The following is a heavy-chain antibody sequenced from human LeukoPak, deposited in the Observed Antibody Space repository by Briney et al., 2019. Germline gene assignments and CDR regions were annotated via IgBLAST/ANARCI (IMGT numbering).Heavy chain of an antibody. Sequence: PGGSLRLSCAASGFTFSGYWMHWVRQAPGKGLVWVSRINSDGSSIRYADSVKGRFAISRDNAKNALYLQMNSLRAEDTAVYYCARVPYGDYVDYFDYWGQGTLVTVSS. V-gene: IGHV3-74*01. J-gene: IGHJ4*02. CDR1: GFTFSGYW. CDR3: ARVPYGDYVDYFDY. CDR2: INSDGSSI. D-gene: IGHD4-17*01.